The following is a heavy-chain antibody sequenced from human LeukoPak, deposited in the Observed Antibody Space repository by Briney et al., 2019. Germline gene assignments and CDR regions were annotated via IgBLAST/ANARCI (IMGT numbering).Heavy chain of an antibody. CDR3: ARVLKEQGYYFDY. CDR1: GFTFSNYN. Sequence: PGGSLRLSCAASGFTFSNYNMNWVRQAPGKGLEWVANIKQDGSEKYYVDSVKGRFTISRDNAKNSLYLQMNSLRAEDTAVYYCARVLKEQGYYFDYWGQGTLVTVSS. J-gene: IGHJ4*02. D-gene: IGHD1-26*01. V-gene: IGHV3-7*01. CDR2: IKQDGSEK.